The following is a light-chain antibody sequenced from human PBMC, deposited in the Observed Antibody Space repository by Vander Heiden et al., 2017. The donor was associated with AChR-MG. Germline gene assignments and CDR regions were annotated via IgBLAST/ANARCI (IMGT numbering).Light chain of an antibody. CDR1: KLGDKY. CDR3: QAWDSSTVV. CDR2: QDT. V-gene: IGLV3-1*01. Sequence: SYELTQPPSVSVSLGQTASITCSGDKLGDKYACWYQQKPGQSPVLVMYQDTKRPSGIPERFSGSNSGHTATLTISGTQAMDEAHYYCQAWDSSTVVFGGGTKLTGL. J-gene: IGLJ2*01.